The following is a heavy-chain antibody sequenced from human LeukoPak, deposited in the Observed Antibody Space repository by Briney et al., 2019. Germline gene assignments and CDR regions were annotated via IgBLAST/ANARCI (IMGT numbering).Heavy chain of an antibody. CDR2: IIPIFGTA. J-gene: IGHJ4*02. CDR3: ARDNPDGSHFDY. D-gene: IGHD1-26*01. Sequence: SVKVSCKASGGTFSSYAISWVRQAPGQGLEWMGGIIPIFGTANYAQKFQGRVTITADESTSTAYMELSSLRSEDTAVYYCARDNPDGSHFDYWGQGTLVTVSS. CDR1: GGTFSSYA. V-gene: IGHV1-69*13.